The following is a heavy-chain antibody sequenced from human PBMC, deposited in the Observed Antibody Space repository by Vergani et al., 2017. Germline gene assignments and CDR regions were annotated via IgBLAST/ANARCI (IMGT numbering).Heavy chain of an antibody. V-gene: IGHV5-51*01. CDR2: IFPGDSNT. Sequence: EVQLVQSGAGVKKPGRSLRISCKGSGYSFTTYWIAWVRQMPGKGLGWMGIIFPGDSNTRYTASFQGQVTISADKSISTAYLQWSSLKASDTAMYYCARGLYDFWSGYYFDYWGQGTLVTVSS. J-gene: IGHJ4*02. CDR3: ARGLYDFWSGYYFDY. CDR1: GYSFTTYW. D-gene: IGHD3-3*01.